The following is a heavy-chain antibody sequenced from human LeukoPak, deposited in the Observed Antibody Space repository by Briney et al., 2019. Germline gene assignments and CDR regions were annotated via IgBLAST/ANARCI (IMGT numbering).Heavy chain of an antibody. V-gene: IGHV1-2*02. CDR1: GYTFTGYY. CDR3: ARLATVTTPNYYDYMDV. D-gene: IGHD4-17*01. J-gene: IGHJ6*03. CDR2: INPNSGGT. Sequence: ASVKVSCKASGYTFTGYYMHWVRQAPGQGLEWMGWINPNSGGTNYAQKFQGRVTMTRDTSISTACMELSRLRSDDTAVYYCARLATVTTPNYYDYMDVWGKGTTVTVSS.